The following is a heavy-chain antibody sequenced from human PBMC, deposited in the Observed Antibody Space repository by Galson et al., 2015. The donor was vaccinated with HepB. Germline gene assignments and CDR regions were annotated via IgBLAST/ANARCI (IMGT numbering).Heavy chain of an antibody. CDR2: IYPGDSGT. D-gene: IGHD6-13*01. V-gene: IGHV5-51*03. CDR1: GYSFTNYW. CDR3: ASPGPAAGKYYFDY. J-gene: IGHJ4*02. Sequence: QSGAEVKRPGESLKISCKGSGYSFTNYWIGWVRQMPGKGLEWMGVIYPGDSGTRFSPSFQGQVTISADKSISTAYLQWSSLKASDTAMYYCASPGPAAGKYYFDYWGQGTLVTVSS.